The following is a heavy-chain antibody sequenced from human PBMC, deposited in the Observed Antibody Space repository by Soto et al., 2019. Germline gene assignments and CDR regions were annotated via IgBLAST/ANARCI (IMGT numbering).Heavy chain of an antibody. CDR2: VYYSDTS. V-gene: IGHV4-61*01. CDR3: ARDLGSGYFDH. CDR1: GDSVSCGSFY. Sequence: QVQLQESGPGLVRPSETLSLTCAVSGDSVSCGSFYWSWIRQPPGKGLEWIGYVYYSDTSNYNPSLKGRVTLSVDTSKNQFSLRVSSVTAADTALYYCARDLGSGYFDHWGQGTLVTVSS. J-gene: IGHJ4*02. D-gene: IGHD3-10*01.